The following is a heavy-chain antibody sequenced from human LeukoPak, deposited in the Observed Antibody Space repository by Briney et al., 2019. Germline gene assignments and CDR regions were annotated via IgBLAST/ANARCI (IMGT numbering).Heavy chain of an antibody. CDR2: IKRDGSEK. V-gene: IGHV3-7*01. Sequence: GGSLRLSCAASGFTFSSYAMSWVRQAPGKGLEWVANIKRDGSEKYYADSVKGRFTISRDNAKNSLYLQMNSLRAEDTAVYYCARDGSSWNYYYYYGMDVWGQGTTVTVSS. D-gene: IGHD6-13*01. CDR3: ARDGSSWNYYYYYGMDV. CDR1: GFTFSSYA. J-gene: IGHJ6*02.